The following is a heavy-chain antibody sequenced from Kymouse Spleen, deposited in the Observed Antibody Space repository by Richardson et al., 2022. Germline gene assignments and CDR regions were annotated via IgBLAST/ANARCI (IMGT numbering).Heavy chain of an antibody. D-gene: IGHD1-7*01. CDR3: ARRGNWNSFDY. CDR1: GGSFSGYY. Sequence: QVQLQQWGAGLLKPSETLSLTCAVYGGSFSGYYWSWIRQPPGKGLEWIGEINHSGSTNYNPSLKSRVTISVDTSKNQFSLKLSSVTAADTAVYYCARRGNWNSFDYWGQGTLVTVSS. CDR2: INHSGST. V-gene: IGHV4-34*01. J-gene: IGHJ4*02.